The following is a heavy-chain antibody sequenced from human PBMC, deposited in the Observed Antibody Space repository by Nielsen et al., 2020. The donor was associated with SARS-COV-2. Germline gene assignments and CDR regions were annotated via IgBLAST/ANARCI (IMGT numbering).Heavy chain of an antibody. CDR1: GFTFSSYG. Sequence: GGSLRLSCAASGFTFSSYGIHWVRQAPGKGLEWVAVASSDGSKKYYADSVKGRFTISRDNAKNSVFLQMNTLRVEDTAVYFCARGSERDFWSGFSNPFDSWGQGTMVTVSS. J-gene: IGHJ3*02. V-gene: IGHV3-33*05. D-gene: IGHD3-3*01. CDR3: ARGSERDFWSGFSNPFDS. CDR2: ASSDGSKK.